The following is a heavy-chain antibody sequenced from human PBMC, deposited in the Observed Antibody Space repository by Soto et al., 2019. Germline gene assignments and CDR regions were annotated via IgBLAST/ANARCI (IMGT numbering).Heavy chain of an antibody. CDR3: ALSTNGGSPY. J-gene: IGHJ4*02. CDR2: ISGSGGST. CDR1: GFTFSSYA. Sequence: SLRLSCAASGFTFSSYAMSWVRQAPGKGLEWVSSISGSGGSTYYADSVKGRFTISRDNSKNTLYLQMNSLRAEDTALYHCALSTNGGSPYWGQGTLVTVSS. D-gene: IGHD2-8*01. V-gene: IGHV3-23*01.